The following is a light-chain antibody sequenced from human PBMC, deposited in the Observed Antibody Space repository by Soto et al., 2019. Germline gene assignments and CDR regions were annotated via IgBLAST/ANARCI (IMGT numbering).Light chain of an antibody. CDR2: NTN. J-gene: IGLJ2*01. CDR3: QTWSTGIVV. Sequence: QTVVTQEPSFSVSPGGTVTLTCGLSSDSVSASHFPSWYQQTPGQAPRTLIYNTNTRSSGVPDRFSGSILGNRAALTITGAQADDESDYYCQTWSTGIVVFGGGTKLTVL. CDR1: SDSVSASHF. V-gene: IGLV8-61*01.